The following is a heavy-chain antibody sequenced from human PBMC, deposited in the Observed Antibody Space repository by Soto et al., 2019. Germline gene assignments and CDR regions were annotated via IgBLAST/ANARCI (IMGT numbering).Heavy chain of an antibody. CDR1: GYTFTGYY. CDR2: INPNSGGT. J-gene: IGHJ3*02. Sequence: QVQLVQSGAEVKKPGASVKVSCKASGYTFTGYYMHWVRQAPGQGLEWMGWINPNSGGTNYAQKFQGWVTMTRDTSISTAYMELSRLRSDDTAMYYCARGGGSGSYLGIGAFDIWGQGTMVTVSS. CDR3: ARGGGSGSYLGIGAFDI. D-gene: IGHD3-10*01. V-gene: IGHV1-2*04.